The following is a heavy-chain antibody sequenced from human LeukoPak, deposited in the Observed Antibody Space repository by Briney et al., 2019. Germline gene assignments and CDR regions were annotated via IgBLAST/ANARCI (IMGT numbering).Heavy chain of an antibody. Sequence: ASVKVSCKASGYTFTSYGSSWVRQAPGQGLEWMGWISAYNGNTNYAQKLQGRVTMTTDTSTSTAYMELRSLRSDDTAVYYCAREYYYDSSGSSYYYYMDVWGKGTTVTVSS. D-gene: IGHD3-22*01. V-gene: IGHV1-18*01. CDR1: GYTFTSYG. CDR2: ISAYNGNT. J-gene: IGHJ6*03. CDR3: AREYYYDSSGSSYYYYMDV.